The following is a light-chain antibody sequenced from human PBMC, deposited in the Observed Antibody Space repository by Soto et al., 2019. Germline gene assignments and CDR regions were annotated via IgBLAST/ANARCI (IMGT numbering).Light chain of an antibody. CDR3: AAWDDSLIGQV. CDR2: NNN. Sequence: QSVVTQPPSASWTPGQRVTISCSGSSSNIGSNTVNWYQQLPGTAPKLLIYNNNLRPSGVPDRFSGSESGTSASLAISGLQSDDEADYYCAAWDDSLIGQVFGTGTKVTVL. V-gene: IGLV1-44*01. J-gene: IGLJ1*01. CDR1: SSNIGSNT.